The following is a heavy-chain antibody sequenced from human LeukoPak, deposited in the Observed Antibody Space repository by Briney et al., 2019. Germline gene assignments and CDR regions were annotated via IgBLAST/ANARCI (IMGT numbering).Heavy chain of an antibody. D-gene: IGHD3-3*01. V-gene: IGHV1-69*13. CDR1: AYSFTSYG. Sequence: SVKVSCKASAYSFTSYGISWVRQAPGQGLEWMGGIIPIFGTANYAQKFQGRVTITADESTSTAYMELSSLRSEDTAVYYCASRDYDFWSGYCPFDYWGQGTLVTVSS. J-gene: IGHJ4*02. CDR3: ASRDYDFWSGYCPFDY. CDR2: IIPIFGTA.